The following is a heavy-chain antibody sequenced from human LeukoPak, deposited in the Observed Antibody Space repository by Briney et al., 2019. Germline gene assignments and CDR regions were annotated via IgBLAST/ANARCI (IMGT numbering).Heavy chain of an antibody. CDR3: AHGSLRGYKFDY. J-gene: IGHJ4*02. Sequence: GPALSQATRTLTLTFTLAGFGLGTSGGGGGWVRQPPGKAVEWLALIFWDDAKRYSPSLTSRLTITTHTSKNQVVLTMTTMDPVDTATYYCAHGSLRGYKFDYWGQGTLVTVSS. CDR2: IFWDDAK. CDR1: GFGLGTSGGG. V-gene: IGHV2-5*02. D-gene: IGHD3-10*01.